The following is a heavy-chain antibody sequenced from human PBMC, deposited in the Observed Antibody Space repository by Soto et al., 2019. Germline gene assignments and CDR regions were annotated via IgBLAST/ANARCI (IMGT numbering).Heavy chain of an antibody. D-gene: IGHD3-9*01. V-gene: IGHV3-49*03. CDR3: TRGRHRYFDWLSSRDYYYYMDV. J-gene: IGHJ6*03. Sequence: GGSLRLSCTASGFTFGDYAMSWFRQAPGKGLEWVGFIRSKAYGGTTEYAASVKGRFTISRDDSKSIAYLQMNSLKTADTAVYYCTRGRHRYFDWLSSRDYYYYMDVWGKGTTVTVSS. CDR2: IRSKAYGGTT. CDR1: GFTFGDYA.